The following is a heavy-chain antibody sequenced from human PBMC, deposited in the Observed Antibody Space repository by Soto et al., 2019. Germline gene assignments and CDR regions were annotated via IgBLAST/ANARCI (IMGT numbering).Heavy chain of an antibody. CDR2: ISNGDGNT. D-gene: IGHD6-19*01. J-gene: IGHJ4*02. CDR1: GFTFRGYA. CDR3: GKLKGVAGWYFDY. Sequence: EVQLLESGGGLVQPGGSLRLSCAASGFTFRGYAMTWVHQAPGKGLDWVSTISNGDGNTYYADSVKGRFTISRDNSKNTLYLQMNSLRAEDTAVYYCGKLKGVAGWYFDYWGQGTLVTISS. V-gene: IGHV3-23*01.